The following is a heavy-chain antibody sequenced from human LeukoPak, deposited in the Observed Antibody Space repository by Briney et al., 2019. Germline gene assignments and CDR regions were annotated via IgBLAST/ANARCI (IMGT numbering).Heavy chain of an antibody. CDR3: ARVRRAGSSSSIDY. Sequence: ASVKVSCKASGYTFTSYYMHWVRQAPGQGLEWMGWINPNSGGTNYAQKFQGRVTMTRDTSISTAYMELSRLRSDDTAVYYCARVRRAGSSSSIDYWGQGTLVTVSS. CDR2: INPNSGGT. V-gene: IGHV1-2*02. D-gene: IGHD2-15*01. J-gene: IGHJ4*02. CDR1: GYTFTSYY.